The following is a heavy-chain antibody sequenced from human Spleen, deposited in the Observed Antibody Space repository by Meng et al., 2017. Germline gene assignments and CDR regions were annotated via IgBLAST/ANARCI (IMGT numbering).Heavy chain of an antibody. CDR2: INHSGST. J-gene: IGHJ5*02. V-gene: IGHV4-34*08. CDR3: AMYSSSSTLFDP. D-gene: IGHD6-13*01. Sequence: SQTLSLTCAASGFTVSSNYMSWVRQAPGKGLEWIGEINHSGSTNYNPSLKSRVTISVDTSKNQFSLKLSSVTAADTAVYYCAMYSSSSTLFDPWGQGTLVTVSS. CDR1: GFTVSSNY.